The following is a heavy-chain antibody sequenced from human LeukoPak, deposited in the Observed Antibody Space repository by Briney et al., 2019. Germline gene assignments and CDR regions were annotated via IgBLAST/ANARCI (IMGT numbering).Heavy chain of an antibody. V-gene: IGHV3-23*01. D-gene: IGHD3-22*01. CDR3: PKGLYDSSGYYTFDY. CDR1: GFTFSSYA. J-gene: IGHJ4*02. Sequence: GGSLRLSCAVSGFTFSSYAMSWVRQAPGKGLEWVSVISGSGGSTYYADSVKGRFTISRDNSKNTLYLQMNSPRAEDTAVYYCPKGLYDSSGYYTFDYWGQGTLVTVSS. CDR2: ISGSGGST.